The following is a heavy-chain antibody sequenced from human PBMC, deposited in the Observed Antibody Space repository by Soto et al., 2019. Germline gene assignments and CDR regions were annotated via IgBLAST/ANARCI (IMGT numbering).Heavy chain of an antibody. CDR3: ASSHYYDSSGYYYYYGMDV. Sequence: SVKVSCKASGGTFSSYAISWVRQAPGQGLEWMGGIIPIFDTANYAQKFQGRVTITADESTSTAYMELSSLRSEDTAVYYCASSHYYDSSGYYYYYGMDVWGQGTTVTV. D-gene: IGHD3-22*01. CDR2: IIPIFDTA. CDR1: GGTFSSYA. J-gene: IGHJ6*02. V-gene: IGHV1-69*13.